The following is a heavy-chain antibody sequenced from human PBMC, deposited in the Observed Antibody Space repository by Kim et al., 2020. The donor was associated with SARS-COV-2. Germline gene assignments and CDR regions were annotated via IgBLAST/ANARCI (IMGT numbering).Heavy chain of an antibody. CDR3: AREWVVGVSYYYGMDV. Sequence: GGSLRLSCAASGFTFSSYSMNWVRQAPGKGLEWVSSISSSSSYIYYADSVKGRFTISRDNAKNSLYLQMNSLRAEDTAVYYCAREWVVGVSYYYGMDVWGQGTTVTVSS. CDR2: ISSSSSYI. V-gene: IGHV3-21*01. CDR1: GFTFSSYS. D-gene: IGHD1-26*01. J-gene: IGHJ6*02.